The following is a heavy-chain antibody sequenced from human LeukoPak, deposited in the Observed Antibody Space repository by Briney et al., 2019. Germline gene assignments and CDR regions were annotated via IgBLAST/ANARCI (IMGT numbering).Heavy chain of an antibody. CDR1: GFTFSDAW. CDR3: TTDPRRNWHYP. V-gene: IGHV3-15*01. CDR2: IKSKTDGGTT. J-gene: IGHJ5*02. Sequence: GGSLRPSCIASGFTFSDAWMSWVRQAPGKGLEWVGRIKSKTDGGTTDHAAPVKGRFTISRDDSKNTLYLQMNSLKTEDTAVYYCTTDPRRNWHYPSGQGTLVTVSS.